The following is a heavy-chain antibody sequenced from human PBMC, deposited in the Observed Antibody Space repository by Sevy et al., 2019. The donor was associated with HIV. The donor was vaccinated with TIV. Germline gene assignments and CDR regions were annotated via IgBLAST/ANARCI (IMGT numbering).Heavy chain of an antibody. J-gene: IGHJ5*02. CDR1: GYSFTTYA. V-gene: IGHV1-18*01. CDR3: ARVFGGTLYNGRFDP. D-gene: IGHD3-16*01. Sequence: ASVKVSCKASGYSFTTYAITWVRQAPGQGLEWMGWISPFHGNTNYAQKLQGRVSMTTDTSTSTAYMELTSLRSDDTAVYYCARVFGGTLYNGRFDPWGQGTLVTVSS. CDR2: ISPFHGNT.